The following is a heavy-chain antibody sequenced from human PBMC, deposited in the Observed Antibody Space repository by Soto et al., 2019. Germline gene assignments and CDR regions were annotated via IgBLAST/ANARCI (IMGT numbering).Heavy chain of an antibody. D-gene: IGHD3-3*01. CDR2: IKQDGSQK. V-gene: IGHV3-7*03. CDR1: GFSFSSYL. Sequence: PGGSLRLSCAASGFSFSSYLMNWVRQAPGKGLEWVANIKQDGSQKYYVDSVKGRFTISRDNAKNSLYLQMNSLRAEDTAIYYCARSNYDFWSGGSLAIWGQGTMVTVSS. CDR3: ARSNYDFWSGGSLAI. J-gene: IGHJ3*02.